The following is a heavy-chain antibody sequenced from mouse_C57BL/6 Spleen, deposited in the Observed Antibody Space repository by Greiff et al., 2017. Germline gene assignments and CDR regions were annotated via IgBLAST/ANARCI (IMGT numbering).Heavy chain of an antibody. CDR1: GYTFTSYW. D-gene: IGHD4-1*01. V-gene: IGHV1-59*01. J-gene: IGHJ2*01. CDR2: IDPSDSYT. Sequence: QVQLQPPGAELVRPGTSVKLSCKASGYTFTSYWMHWVKQRPGQGLEWIGVIDPSDSYTNYNQKFKGKATLTVDTSSSTAYMQLSSLTSEDSAVYYCARELGHYFDYWGQGTTLTVSS. CDR3: ARELGHYFDY.